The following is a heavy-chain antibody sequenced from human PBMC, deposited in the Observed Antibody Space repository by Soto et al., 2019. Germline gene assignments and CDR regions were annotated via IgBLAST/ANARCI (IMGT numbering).Heavy chain of an antibody. Sequence: QVQLVESGGGVVQPGRSLRLSCAASGFTFSSYGMHWVRQAPGKGLEWVAVISYDGSNKYYADSVQGRFTISRDNSKNTLYLQMNSLRAEDTAVYYCTKGFTAIFGVVGGIPHGMDVWGQGTTVTVSS. CDR1: GFTFSSYG. J-gene: IGHJ6*02. CDR2: ISYDGSNK. V-gene: IGHV3-30*18. CDR3: TKGFTAIFGVVGGIPHGMDV. D-gene: IGHD3-3*01.